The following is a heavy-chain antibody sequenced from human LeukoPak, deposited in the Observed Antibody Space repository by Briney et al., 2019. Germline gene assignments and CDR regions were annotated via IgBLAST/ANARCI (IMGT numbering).Heavy chain of an antibody. CDR2: IYHSGST. J-gene: IGHJ5*02. D-gene: IGHD3-22*01. CDR3: ARTLYYYDSSGYYNWFDP. CDR1: GGSISSGGYS. V-gene: IGHV4-30-2*01. Sequence: SETLSLTCAVSGGSISSGGYSWSWIRQPPGKGLEWIGYIYHSGSTYYNPSLKSRVTISVDRSKNQFSLKPSSVTAADTAAYYCARTLYYYDSSGYYNWFDPWGQGTLVTVSS.